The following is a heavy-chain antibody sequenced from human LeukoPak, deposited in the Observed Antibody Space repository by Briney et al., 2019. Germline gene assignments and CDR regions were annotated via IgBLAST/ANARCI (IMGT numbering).Heavy chain of an antibody. V-gene: IGHV3-30*02. CDR3: AKATRVTETDSQVY. CDR1: GFTFSSYG. CDR2: IRYDGSNK. Sequence: GGSLRLSCAASGFTFSSYGMHWVRQAPGKGLEWVTFIRYDGSNKYYADSVKGRFTISRDNSKNTLYLQMNSLRAEDTAVYYCAKATRVTETDSQVYWGQGILVTVSS. D-gene: IGHD1-14*01. J-gene: IGHJ4*02.